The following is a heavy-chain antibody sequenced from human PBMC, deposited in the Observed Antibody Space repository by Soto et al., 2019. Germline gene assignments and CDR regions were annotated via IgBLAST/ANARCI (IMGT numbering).Heavy chain of an antibody. CDR1: GFSLSTSGVG. J-gene: IGHJ2*01. CDR3: AHRDGIAAAGYFDL. V-gene: IGHV2-5*02. Sequence: QITLKESGPTLVKPTQTLTLTCTFSGFSLSTSGVGVGWIRQPPGKALEWLPLIYWDDDKRYSPSLKSRLTITKDTSKNQVVLTMTNMDPVDTATYYCAHRDGIAAAGYFDLWGRGTLVTVSS. D-gene: IGHD6-13*01. CDR2: IYWDDDK.